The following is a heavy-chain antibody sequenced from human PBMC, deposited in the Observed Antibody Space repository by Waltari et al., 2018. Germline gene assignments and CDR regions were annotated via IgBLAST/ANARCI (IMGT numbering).Heavy chain of an antibody. Sequence: QVQLVQSGAEVKKPGASVKVSCKVSGYTRTELSMPRARQAPGKGLEWMGWINPNSGGTNYAQKFQGRVTMTRDTSISTAYMELSRLRSDDTAVYYCAREDGSDYGMDVWGQGTTVTVSS. CDR2: INPNSGGT. CDR1: GYTRTELS. D-gene: IGHD5-12*01. CDR3: AREDGSDYGMDV. V-gene: IGHV1-2*02. J-gene: IGHJ6*02.